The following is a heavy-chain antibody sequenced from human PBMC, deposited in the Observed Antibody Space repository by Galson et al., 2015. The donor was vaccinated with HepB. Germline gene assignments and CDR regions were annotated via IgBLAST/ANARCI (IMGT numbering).Heavy chain of an antibody. V-gene: IGHV3-74*01. CDR3: AREVAVAGPWYCVL. CDR2: INSDESST. D-gene: IGHD6-19*01. Sequence: SLRLSCAASGFTFSSYWMHWVRQAPGKGLVWVSRINSDESSTSYADSVKGRFTLSRDNAKNTLYLQMNSLRAEDTAVYYCAREVAVAGPWYCVLWCRGTLVTLAS. J-gene: IGHJ2*01. CDR1: GFTFSSYW.